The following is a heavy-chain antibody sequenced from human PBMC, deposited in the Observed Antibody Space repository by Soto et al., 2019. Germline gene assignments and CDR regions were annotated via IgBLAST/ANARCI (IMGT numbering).Heavy chain of an antibody. Sequence: QVHLVQSGAEAKKPGASVKVSCKGSGYAFTTYGITWVRQAPGQGLEWMGWISAHNGNTNYAQKPQGRVTVTRDTSTSTAYMELRSLRSDDTAVYYCARGRYGDYWGQGALVTVSS. D-gene: IGHD1-1*01. CDR1: GYAFTTYG. V-gene: IGHV1-18*01. CDR2: ISAHNGNT. CDR3: ARGRYGDY. J-gene: IGHJ4*02.